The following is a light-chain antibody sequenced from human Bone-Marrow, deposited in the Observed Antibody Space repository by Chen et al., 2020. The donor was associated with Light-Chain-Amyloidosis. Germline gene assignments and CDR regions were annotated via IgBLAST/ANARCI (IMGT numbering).Light chain of an antibody. CDR3: QVWDRSSDRPV. J-gene: IGLJ3*02. Sequence: SYVLTPPSSVSVAPGQTATIACGGNNIGSTSVHWYQQTPGQAPLLVVYDDSDRPSGIPERLSGSNAGNTATLTIRRVEAGDEADYYCQVWDRSSDRPVFGGGTKLTVL. V-gene: IGLV3-21*02. CDR1: NIGSTS. CDR2: DDS.